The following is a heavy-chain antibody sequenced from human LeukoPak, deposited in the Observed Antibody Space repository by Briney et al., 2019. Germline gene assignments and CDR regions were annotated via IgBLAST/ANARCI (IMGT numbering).Heavy chain of an antibody. Sequence: PGGTLRLSCAASGFTFSSYGMSWVRQAPGKGLEWVSAISGSGGSTYYADSVKGRFTISRDNSKNTLYLQMNSLRAEDTAVYYSAKGHTVTRYYDYYYMDVWGKGTTVTISS. V-gene: IGHV3-23*01. D-gene: IGHD4-17*01. CDR1: GFTFSSYG. CDR2: ISGSGGST. J-gene: IGHJ6*03. CDR3: AKGHTVTRYYDYYYMDV.